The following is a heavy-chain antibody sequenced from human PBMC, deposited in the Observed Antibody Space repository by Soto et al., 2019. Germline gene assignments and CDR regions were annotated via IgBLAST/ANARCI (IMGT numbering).Heavy chain of an antibody. CDR2: ISYDGSNK. V-gene: IGHV3-30-3*01. D-gene: IGHD3-22*01. CDR3: ARGSPTVLVVVIKSRVSFDI. Sequence: QVQLVESGGGVVQPGRSLRLSCAASGFTFSSYAMHWVRQAPGKGLEWVAVISYDGSNKYYADSVKGRFTISRDNSKNTLSLQINSLSAEDTAVYYCARGSPTVLVVVIKSRVSFDIWGKGTMVTVSS. CDR1: GFTFSSYA. J-gene: IGHJ3*02.